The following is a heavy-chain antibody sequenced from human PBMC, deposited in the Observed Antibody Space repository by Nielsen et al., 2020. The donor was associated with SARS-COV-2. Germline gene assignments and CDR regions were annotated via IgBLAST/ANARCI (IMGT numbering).Heavy chain of an antibody. CDR1: GFTFSSYA. D-gene: IGHD5-24*01. CDR3: ANRRWLQYYFDY. J-gene: IGHJ4*02. V-gene: IGHV3-23*01. Sequence: GGSLRLSCAASGFTFSSYAMSWVRQAPGKGLGWVSAISGSGSSTYYADSVQGRFTISRDNSKNTLYLQMNSLRAEDTAVYYCANRRWLQYYFDYWGQGTLVTVSS. CDR2: ISGSGSST.